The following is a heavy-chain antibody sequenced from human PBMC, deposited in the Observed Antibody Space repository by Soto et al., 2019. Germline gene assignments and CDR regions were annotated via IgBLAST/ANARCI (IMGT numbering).Heavy chain of an antibody. J-gene: IGHJ4*02. Sequence: ASVKVSCKASGYTFTSYGINWVRQAPGRGLEWMGWINPGNGNTKYSQQFQGRVIIDRDTSASTAYMELSSLRSEDTAVYYCTRGGYFDSSNYLAYWGLGTLVTVSS. CDR1: GYTFTSYG. CDR2: INPGNGNT. D-gene: IGHD3-22*01. CDR3: TRGGYFDSSNYLAY. V-gene: IGHV1-3*01.